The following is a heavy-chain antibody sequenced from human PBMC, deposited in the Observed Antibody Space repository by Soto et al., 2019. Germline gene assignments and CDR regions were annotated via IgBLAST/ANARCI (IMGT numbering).Heavy chain of an antibody. D-gene: IGHD5-12*01. CDR1: GGSISSYY. CDR3: ARLSNSGYDDY. CDR2: IYYSGST. V-gene: IGHV4-59*08. J-gene: IGHJ4*02. Sequence: SETLSLTCTVSGGSISSYYWSWIRQPPGKGLEWIGYIYYSGSTNYNPSLKSRVTISVDTSKNQFSLKLSSVTAADTAVYYCARLSNSGYDDYWGQGTLVTVSS.